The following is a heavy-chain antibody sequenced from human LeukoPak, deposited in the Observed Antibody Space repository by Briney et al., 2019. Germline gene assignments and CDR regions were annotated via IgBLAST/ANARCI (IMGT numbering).Heavy chain of an antibody. CDR1: GFTFSNYW. D-gene: IGHD3-22*01. V-gene: IGHV3-7*05. CDR3: ARNRGGGSGYSDY. J-gene: IGHJ4*02. CDR2: INQDGSEK. Sequence: GGSLRLSCAASGFTFSNYWMSWVRQAPGKGLEWVANINQDGSEKYYVDPVKGRFTISRDNAKNSLYLQMNSLRAEDTAMYYCARNRGGGSGYSDYWGQGTLVTVSS.